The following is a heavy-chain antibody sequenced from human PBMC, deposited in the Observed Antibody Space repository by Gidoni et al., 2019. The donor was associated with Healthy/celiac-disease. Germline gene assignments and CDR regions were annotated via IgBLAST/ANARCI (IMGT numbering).Heavy chain of an antibody. CDR1: GDPLTELS. D-gene: IGHD6-19*01. CDR3: ATLEGQWLRNWFDP. Sequence: QVQLGQSGAEVQQPRAAGKISGKVSGDPLTELSMHWVRQAPGKGLEWMGGFAPEDGETIYAQKFQGRVTMTEDTSTDTAYMELSSLRSEDTAVYYCATLEGQWLRNWFDPWGQGTLVTVSS. CDR2: FAPEDGET. J-gene: IGHJ5*02. V-gene: IGHV1-24*01.